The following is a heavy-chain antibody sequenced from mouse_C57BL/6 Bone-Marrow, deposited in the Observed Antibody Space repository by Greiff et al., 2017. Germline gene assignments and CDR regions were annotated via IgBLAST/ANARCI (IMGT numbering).Heavy chain of an antibody. CDR2: FNPRSGNT. V-gene: IGHV1-81*01. CDR1: GYTFTSYG. Sequence: QVQLQQSGAELARPGASVKLSCKASGYTFTSYGISWVKQRTGQGLEWIGEFNPRSGNTYYNEKFKGKATLTADKSSRTAYMELRGLTSEDSAVYFCARYYYGSTPFAYWGQGTLVTVSA. CDR3: ARYYYGSTPFAY. D-gene: IGHD1-1*01. J-gene: IGHJ3*01.